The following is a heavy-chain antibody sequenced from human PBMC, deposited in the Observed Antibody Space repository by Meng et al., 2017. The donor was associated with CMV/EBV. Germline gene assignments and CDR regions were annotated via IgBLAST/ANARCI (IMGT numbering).Heavy chain of an antibody. D-gene: IGHD5-12*01. J-gene: IGHJ4*02. CDR2: ISSSSSYI. CDR3: ARGPLDIVATIRLWSNDY. Sequence: GGPLRLSCAASGFTFSSYSMNWVRQAPGKGLEWVSSISSSSSYIYYADSVKGRFTISRDNAKNSLYLQMNSLRAEDTAVYYCARGPLDIVATIRLWSNDYWGQGTLVTVSS. V-gene: IGHV3-21*01. CDR1: GFTFSSYS.